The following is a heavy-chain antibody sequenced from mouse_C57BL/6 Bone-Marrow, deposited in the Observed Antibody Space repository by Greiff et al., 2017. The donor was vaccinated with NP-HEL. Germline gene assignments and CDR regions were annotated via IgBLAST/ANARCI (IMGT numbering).Heavy chain of an antibody. CDR3: ARERAYYGSSPWFAY. CDR1: GYTFTDYY. CDR2: IYPGSGNT. D-gene: IGHD1-1*01. Sequence: LVRPGASVKLSCKASGYTFTDYYINWVKQRPGQGLEWIARIYPGSGNTYYNEKFKGKATLTAEKSSSTAYMQLSSLTSEDSAVYFCARERAYYGSSPWFAYWGQGTLVTVSA. V-gene: IGHV1-76*01. J-gene: IGHJ3*01.